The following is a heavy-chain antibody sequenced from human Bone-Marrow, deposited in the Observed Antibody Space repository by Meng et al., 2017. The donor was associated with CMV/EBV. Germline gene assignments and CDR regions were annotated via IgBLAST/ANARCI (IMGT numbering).Heavy chain of an antibody. D-gene: IGHD6-13*01. CDR3: ARDWGSREAAAGENYYYYGMDV. Sequence: SEPLSLTCAVYGGSFSGYYWSWIRQPPGKGLEWIGEINHSGSTNYNPSLKSRVTISVDTSKNQFSLKLSSVTAADTAVYYCARDWGSREAAAGENYYYYGMDVWGQGTLVTVSS. CDR1: GGSFSGYY. J-gene: IGHJ6*02. V-gene: IGHV4-34*01. CDR2: INHSGST.